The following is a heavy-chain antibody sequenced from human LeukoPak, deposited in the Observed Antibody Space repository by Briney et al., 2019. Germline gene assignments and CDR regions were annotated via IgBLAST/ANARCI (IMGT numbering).Heavy chain of an antibody. CDR2: ISGSGGST. Sequence: GGSLRLSCVASGFTFRTYAMTWVRQAPGKGLEWVSAISGSGGSTYYADSVKGRFTISRDNSKNTLYLQMNSLRAEDTAVYYCAKGGEYSGYDMDYWGQGTLVTVSS. CDR1: GFTFRTYA. V-gene: IGHV3-23*01. J-gene: IGHJ4*02. CDR3: AKGGEYSGYDMDY. D-gene: IGHD5-12*01.